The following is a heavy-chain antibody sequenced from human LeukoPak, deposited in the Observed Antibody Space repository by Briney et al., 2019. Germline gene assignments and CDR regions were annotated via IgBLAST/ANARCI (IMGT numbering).Heavy chain of an antibody. CDR3: ARARDLIINWFDP. V-gene: IGHV3-48*04. J-gene: IGHJ5*02. CDR1: GFTFSSYS. Sequence: GGSLRLSCAASGFTFSSYSMNWVRQAPGKGLEWVSCISSSSSTIYYADSVKGRFTVSRDNAKNSLYLQMNSLRAEDTAVYYCARARDLIINWFDPWGQGTLVTVSS. D-gene: IGHD3-22*01. CDR2: ISSSSSTI.